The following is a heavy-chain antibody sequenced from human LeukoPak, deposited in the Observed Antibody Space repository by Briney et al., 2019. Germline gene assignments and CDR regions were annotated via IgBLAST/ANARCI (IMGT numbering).Heavy chain of an antibody. CDR3: AREAYDSSVYYNY. D-gene: IGHD3-22*01. J-gene: IGHJ4*02. CDR1: GFIFSSYS. V-gene: IGHV3-21*01. CDR2: ISSSSSYI. Sequence: GGSLRLSCAASGFIFSSYSMNWVRQAPGKGLEWVSSISSSSSYIYYADSVKGRFTISRDNAKNSLYLQMNSLRAEDTAVYYCAREAYDSSVYYNYWGQGTLVTVSS.